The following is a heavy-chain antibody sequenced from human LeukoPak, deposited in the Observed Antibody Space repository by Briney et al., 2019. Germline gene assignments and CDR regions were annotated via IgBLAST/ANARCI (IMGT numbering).Heavy chain of an antibody. J-gene: IGHJ2*01. CDR2: IYYSGST. V-gene: IGHV4-39*01. CDR3: AREVRSSSRSRKYWYFDL. CDR1: GGSISSSSYY. Sequence: PSETLSLTCTVSGGSISSSSYYWGWIRQPPGKGLEWIGSIYYSGSTYYNPSLKSRVTISVDTSKNQFSLKLSSVTAADTAVYYCAREVRSSSRSRKYWYFDLWGRGTLVTVSS. D-gene: IGHD6-13*01.